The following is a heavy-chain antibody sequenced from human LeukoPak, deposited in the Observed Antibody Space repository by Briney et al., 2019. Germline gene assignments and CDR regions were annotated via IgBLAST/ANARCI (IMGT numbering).Heavy chain of an antibody. CDR1: GFTFSSYA. Sequence: GGSLRLSCAASGFTFSSYAMSWVRQAPGKGLEWVSAISGSGGSTYYADSVKGRFTISRDNAKNSLYLQMNSLRAEDTAVYYCARDGSGSYYNPTTFFDYWGQGTLVTVSS. D-gene: IGHD3-10*01. J-gene: IGHJ4*02. CDR2: ISGSGGST. V-gene: IGHV3-23*01. CDR3: ARDGSGSYYNPTTFFDY.